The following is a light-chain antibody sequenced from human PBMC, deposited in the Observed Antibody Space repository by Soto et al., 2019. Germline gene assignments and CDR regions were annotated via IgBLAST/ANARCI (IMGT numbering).Light chain of an antibody. V-gene: IGKV3-20*01. CDR1: QSGSSTY. Sequence: PGERATLSCRASQSGSSTYLAWYQQKPGQAPRLLIYGASSRSTGIPDRFSGSGSGTDFTLTISRLEPEDFAVYYCPQYGSSPMYTFGQGTKLEIK. CDR3: PQYGSSPMYT. CDR2: GAS. J-gene: IGKJ2*01.